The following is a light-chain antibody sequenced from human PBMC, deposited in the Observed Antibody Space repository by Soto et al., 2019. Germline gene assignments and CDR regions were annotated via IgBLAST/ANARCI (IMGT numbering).Light chain of an antibody. CDR2: YIS. CDR3: KQYENLPYT. Sequence: DIQMTQSASSLSASVGDRVTITCQASQVISNYLNWYQQKPGKAPQLLTYYISTLEIGVPARFSGSGSGTDFTFTITGLQPEDIATYYCKQYENLPYTFGQGTKLEI. J-gene: IGKJ2*01. CDR1: QVISNY. V-gene: IGKV1-33*01.